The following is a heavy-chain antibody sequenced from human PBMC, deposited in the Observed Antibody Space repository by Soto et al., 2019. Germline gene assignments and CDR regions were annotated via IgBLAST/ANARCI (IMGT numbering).Heavy chain of an antibody. CDR1: GYTFTGYY. D-gene: IGHD6-13*01. Sequence: QVQLVQSGAEVKKPGASVKVSCKASGYTFTGYYMHWVRQAPGQGLEWMGWINPNSGGTNYAQKFQGWVTMTRDTFISTAYMELSRLRSDDTAVYYCARDVNAAAGPGPYFDYWGQGTLVTVSS. CDR2: INPNSGGT. V-gene: IGHV1-2*04. CDR3: ARDVNAAAGPGPYFDY. J-gene: IGHJ4*02.